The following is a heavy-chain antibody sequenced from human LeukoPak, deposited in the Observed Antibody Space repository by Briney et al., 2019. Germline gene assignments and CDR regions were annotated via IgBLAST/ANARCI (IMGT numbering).Heavy chain of an antibody. V-gene: IGHV3-23*01. J-gene: IGHJ4*02. D-gene: IGHD2-15*01. CDR1: GFTFSSYA. CDR2: ISGSGGST. Sequence: GGSLRLSCAASGFTFSSYAMSWVRQAPGKGLEWVSAISGSGGSTYYADSVKGRFTISRDNSENTLYLQMNSLRAEDTAVSYCAKQANCGGSCPRATYYFDYWGQGTLVTVSS. CDR3: AKQANCGGSCPRATYYFDY.